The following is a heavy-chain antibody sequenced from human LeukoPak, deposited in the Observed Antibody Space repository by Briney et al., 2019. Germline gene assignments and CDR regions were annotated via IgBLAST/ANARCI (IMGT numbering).Heavy chain of an antibody. J-gene: IGHJ3*02. V-gene: IGHV3-7*01. CDR2: IKQEGSEK. Sequence: GGSPRLSCAASGFTFSSYWMSWVRQSPGKGREWVANIKQEGSEKYYGDSVKGRFTISRDNAKNSLYLQMNSLRAENTAVYYCARDNYGDFYDAFDIWGQGTMVTVSS. CDR3: ARDNYGDFYDAFDI. D-gene: IGHD4-17*01. CDR1: GFTFSSYW.